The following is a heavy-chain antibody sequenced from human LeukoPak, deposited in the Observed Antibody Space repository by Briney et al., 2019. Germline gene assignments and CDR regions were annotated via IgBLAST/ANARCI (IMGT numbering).Heavy chain of an antibody. D-gene: IGHD3-10*01. J-gene: IGHJ6*02. CDR3: AKNYESGRGVPYGMDV. CDR1: GFAFSSYA. Sequence: GGSLRLSCAASGFAFSSYAMRWVRQAPGKGLEWVSAIGSGSGGTTIYADSVKGRFTISRDNSKNTLYLQMSSLRGEDTAVYYCAKNYESGRGVPYGMDVWGQGTTVTVSS. CDR2: IGSGSGGTT. V-gene: IGHV3-23*01.